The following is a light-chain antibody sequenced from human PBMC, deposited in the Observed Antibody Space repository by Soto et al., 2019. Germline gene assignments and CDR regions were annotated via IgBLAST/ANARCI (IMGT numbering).Light chain of an antibody. J-gene: IGLJ2*01. CDR1: SSDVGGYNY. CDR3: GSYTSSSTVI. Sequence: QSALTQPASVSGSPGQSITISCTGTSSDVGGYNYVSWYQQHPGKAPKLMIYDVSNRPSGVSNRFSGSKSGNTASLTISGRQAEDEADYYCGSYTSSSTVIFGGGTKLTV. CDR2: DVS. V-gene: IGLV2-14*03.